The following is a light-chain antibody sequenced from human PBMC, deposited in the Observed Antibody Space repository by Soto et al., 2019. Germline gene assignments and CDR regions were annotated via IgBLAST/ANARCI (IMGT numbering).Light chain of an antibody. Sequence: EIVLTQSPGTLSLSPGERATLSCRASQSVGSYLTWYQQKPGQAPRLLIYGASSRATGIPDRFSGSGSGTDFTLTITRLEPGDFAVYYCQQYDRSPRTFGQGTKLEIK. V-gene: IGKV3-20*01. J-gene: IGKJ2*01. CDR3: QQYDRSPRT. CDR2: GAS. CDR1: QSVGSY.